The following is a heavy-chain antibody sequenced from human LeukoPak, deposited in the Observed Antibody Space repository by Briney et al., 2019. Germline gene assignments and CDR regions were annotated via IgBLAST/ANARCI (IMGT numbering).Heavy chain of an antibody. V-gene: IGHV4-39*01. J-gene: IGHJ4*02. CDR2: IYYSGST. Sequence: SETLSLTCTVSGGSISSSSYYWGWIRQPPGKGLEWIGSIYYSGSTYYNLSLKSRVTISVDTSKNQFSLKLSSVTAADTAVYYCARHGIVVVPAAIPHWGQGTLATVSS. CDR1: GGSISSSSYY. D-gene: IGHD2-2*02. CDR3: ARHGIVVVPAAIPH.